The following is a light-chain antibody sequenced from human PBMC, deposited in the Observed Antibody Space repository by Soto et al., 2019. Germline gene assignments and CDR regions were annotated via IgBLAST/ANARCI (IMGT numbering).Light chain of an antibody. CDR2: GAS. Sequence: EIVLTQSPGTLSLSPGERATLSCRASQTVRTNYLAWFQHKPGQAPRLLIYGASSRATGILDRFSGSGSGTDFTLTINRLEPEDFAVYFCQQYSDSPLTFGGGTNVEIK. CDR1: QTVRTNY. CDR3: QQYSDSPLT. J-gene: IGKJ4*01. V-gene: IGKV3-20*01.